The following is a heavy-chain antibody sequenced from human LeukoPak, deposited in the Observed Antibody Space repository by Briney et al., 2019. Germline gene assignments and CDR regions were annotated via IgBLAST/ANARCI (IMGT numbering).Heavy chain of an antibody. CDR3: ARAIRGVIITSPYFDY. D-gene: IGHD3-10*01. CDR1: GFTFSDYY. J-gene: IGHJ4*02. Sequence: GGSLRLSCAASGFTFSDYYMSWIRQAPGKGLEWVSYISSSGSTIYYADSVKGRFTISRDNAKNSLYLQMNSLRAEDTAVYYCARAIRGVIITSPYFDYWGQGTLVTVSS. CDR2: ISSSGSTI. V-gene: IGHV3-11*04.